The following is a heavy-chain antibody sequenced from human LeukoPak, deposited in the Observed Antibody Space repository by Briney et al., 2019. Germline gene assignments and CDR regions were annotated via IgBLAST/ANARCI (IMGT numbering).Heavy chain of an antibody. CDR3: ARGARDGDSGLLDY. CDR2: ISAYNGNT. D-gene: IGHD4-17*01. Sequence: ASVKVPCKASGYTFTSYGISWVRQAPGQGLEWMGWISAYNGNTNYAQKLQGRATMTTDTSTSTAYMELRSLRSDDTAVYYCARGARDGDSGLLDYWGQGTLVTVSS. CDR1: GYTFTSYG. V-gene: IGHV1-18*01. J-gene: IGHJ4*02.